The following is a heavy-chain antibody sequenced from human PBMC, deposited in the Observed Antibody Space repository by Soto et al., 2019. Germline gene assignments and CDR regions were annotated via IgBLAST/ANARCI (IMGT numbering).Heavy chain of an antibody. V-gene: IGHV1-8*01. Sequence: GASVKVSCKASGYTFTSYDINWVRQATGQGLEGMGWMNPNSGNTGYAQKFQGRVTMTRNTSISTAYMELSSLRSEDTAVYYCARVPAGGDFWSGYYASYYYYGMDVWGQGTTVTVSS. J-gene: IGHJ6*02. CDR1: GYTFTSYD. D-gene: IGHD3-3*01. CDR3: ARVPAGGDFWSGYYASYYYYGMDV. CDR2: MNPNSGNT.